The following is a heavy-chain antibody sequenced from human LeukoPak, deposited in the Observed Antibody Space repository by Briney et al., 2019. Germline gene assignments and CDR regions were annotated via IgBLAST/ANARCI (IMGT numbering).Heavy chain of an antibody. V-gene: IGHV3-11*01. Sequence: PGGSLRLSCAASGFTFSDYYMSWIRQAPGKGLEWVSYISSSGSTIYYTDSVKGRFTISRDNAKNSLYLQMNSLRAEDTAVYYCAGGDYYDSSGYFGYWGQGTLVTVSS. CDR1: GFTFSDYY. CDR2: ISSSGSTI. CDR3: AGGDYYDSSGYFGY. J-gene: IGHJ4*02. D-gene: IGHD3-22*01.